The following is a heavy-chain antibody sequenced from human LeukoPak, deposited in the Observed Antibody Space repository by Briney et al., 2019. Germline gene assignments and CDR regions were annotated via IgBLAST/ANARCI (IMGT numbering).Heavy chain of an antibody. J-gene: IGHJ4*02. V-gene: IGHV3-23*01. CDR1: GFTFSSYA. Sequence: PGGSLRLSCAASGFTFSSYAMSWVRQAPGKGLEWVSAISGSGGSTYYADSVKGRFTISRDNSKNTLYLQMNSLRAEDTAVYYCAKDGHIVVVPAATGLDYWGQGTLVTVSS. CDR2: ISGSGGST. CDR3: AKDGHIVVVPAATGLDY. D-gene: IGHD2-2*01.